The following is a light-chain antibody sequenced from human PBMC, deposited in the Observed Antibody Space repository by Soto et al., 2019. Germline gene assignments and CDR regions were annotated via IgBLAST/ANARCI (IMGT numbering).Light chain of an antibody. J-gene: IGKJ2*01. CDR1: QGISSS. CDR2: DAS. V-gene: IGKV1-9*01. Sequence: IQLTQSPSSLSASVGDRVTITCRASQGISSSLACYQQRPGKAPKVLIYDASTLQPGVPSRFSGSGSGADFTLTISNLQPEDFATYYCQQLSSYPYTFGQGTKLELK. CDR3: QQLSSYPYT.